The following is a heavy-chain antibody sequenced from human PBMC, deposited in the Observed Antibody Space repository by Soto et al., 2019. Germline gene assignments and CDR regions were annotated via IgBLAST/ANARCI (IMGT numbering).Heavy chain of an antibody. CDR2: ISGSGGST. Sequence: PVGSLKLSCAASGFTFSSYAMSWVRQAPGKGLEWVSAISGSGGSTYYADSVKGRFTISRDNSKNTLYLQMNSLRAEDTAVYYCAKDGGNDYVWGTPLHWGQGTLVTVSS. J-gene: IGHJ4*02. CDR1: GFTFSSYA. V-gene: IGHV3-23*01. CDR3: AKDGGNDYVWGTPLH. D-gene: IGHD3-16*01.